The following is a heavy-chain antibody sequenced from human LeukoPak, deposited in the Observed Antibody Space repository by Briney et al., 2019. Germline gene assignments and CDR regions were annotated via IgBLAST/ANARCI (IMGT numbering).Heavy chain of an antibody. CDR3: ARGIYSNYFDSLFGP. D-gene: IGHD3-22*01. V-gene: IGHV1-8*01. CDR1: GYTFTSYD. Sequence: ASVKVSCKASGYTFTSYDINWVRQATGQGLEWMGWMNPNSGNTGYAQKFQGRVTMTRNTSISTAYMELSSLRSEDTAVYYCARGIYSNYFDSLFGPWGQGTLVTVSS. CDR2: MNPNSGNT. J-gene: IGHJ5*02.